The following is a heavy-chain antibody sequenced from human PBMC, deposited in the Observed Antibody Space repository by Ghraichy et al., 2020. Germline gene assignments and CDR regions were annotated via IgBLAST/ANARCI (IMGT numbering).Heavy chain of an antibody. CDR3: ARFGFRAFDN. J-gene: IGHJ3*02. CDR1: GFTFSSYS. CDR2: ISSSSSTI. V-gene: IGHV3-48*02. Sequence: GGSLRLSCAASGFTFSSYSMNWVRQAPGKGLEWVSYISSSSSTIYYADSVKGRFTISRDNAKNSLYLQMNSLRDDDTAVYYCARFGFRAFDNWGQGTMVTVSS. D-gene: IGHD3-10*01.